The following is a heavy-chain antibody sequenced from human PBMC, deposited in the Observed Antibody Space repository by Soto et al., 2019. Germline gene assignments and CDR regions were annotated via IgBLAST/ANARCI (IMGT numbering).Heavy chain of an antibody. V-gene: IGHV1-18*01. J-gene: IGHJ5*02. CDR1: GYTFTSYG. CDR2: ISGFNDDT. CDR3: ARSGSYYPARNWFGP. Sequence: QVQLVQSGAEMKNPGASVKVYCKASGYTFTSYGISWVRQAPGQGLEWMGWISGFNDDTNHAQKLQGRVTMTKDTSTSTAYMELRSLKSDDTAVYYGARSGSYYPARNWFGPWGQVTLVTVSS. D-gene: IGHD3-10*01.